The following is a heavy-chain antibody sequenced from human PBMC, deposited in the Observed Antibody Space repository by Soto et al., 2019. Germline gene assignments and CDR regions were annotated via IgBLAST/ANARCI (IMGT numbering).Heavy chain of an antibody. CDR1: GFTFSGSA. CDR3: TRHHYGSGSYYNPPIELHYYYYMDV. Sequence: GGSLRLSCAASGFTFSGSAMHWVRQASGKGLEWVGRIRSKANSYATAYAASVKGRFTISRDDSKNTAYLQMNSLKTEDTAVYYCTRHHYGSGSYYNPPIELHYYYYMDVWGKGTTVTVSS. V-gene: IGHV3-73*01. CDR2: IRSKANSYAT. D-gene: IGHD3-10*01. J-gene: IGHJ6*03.